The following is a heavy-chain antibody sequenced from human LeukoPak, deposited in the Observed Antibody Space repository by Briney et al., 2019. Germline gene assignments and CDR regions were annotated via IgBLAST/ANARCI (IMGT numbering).Heavy chain of an antibody. D-gene: IGHD3-10*01. Sequence: SETLSLTCAVYGGSFSGYYWSWIRQPPGKGLEWIGEINHSGSANYNPSLKSRVTISVDTSKNQFSLKLSSVTAADTAVYYCARRKRITMVRGARYAFDIWGQGTMVTVSS. J-gene: IGHJ3*02. CDR1: GGSFSGYY. CDR2: INHSGSA. V-gene: IGHV4-34*01. CDR3: ARRKRITMVRGARYAFDI.